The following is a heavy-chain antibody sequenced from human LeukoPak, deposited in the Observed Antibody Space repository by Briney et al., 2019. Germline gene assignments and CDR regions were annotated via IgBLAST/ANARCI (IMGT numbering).Heavy chain of an antibody. V-gene: IGHV3-21*01. J-gene: IGHJ6*03. CDR1: GFTFSSYE. CDR3: ARDPYNGYYGDDYYYYMDV. Sequence: GGSLRLSCAASGFTFSSYEMNWVRQTPGKGLEWVSSITRDSIYTFYADSVRGRFTISRDNAKNSLSLQMNSLRAEDTAVDYCARDPYNGYYGDDYYYYMDVWGKGTTVTISS. CDR2: ITRDSIYT. D-gene: IGHD3-3*01.